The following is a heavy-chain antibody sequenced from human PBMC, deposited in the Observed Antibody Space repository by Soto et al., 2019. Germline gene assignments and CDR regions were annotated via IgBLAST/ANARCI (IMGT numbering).Heavy chain of an antibody. V-gene: IGHV1-69*13. J-gene: IGHJ4*02. D-gene: IGHD3-22*01. CDR3: ARSKNPTYYYDSSGYYRFDY. Sequence: GASVKVSFKASGGTFSSYAISWVRQAPGQGLEWMGGIIPIFGTANYAQKFQGRVTITADESTSTAYMELSSLRSEDTAVYYCARSKNPTYYYDSSGYYRFDYWGQGTLVTVSS. CDR2: IIPIFGTA. CDR1: GGTFSSYA.